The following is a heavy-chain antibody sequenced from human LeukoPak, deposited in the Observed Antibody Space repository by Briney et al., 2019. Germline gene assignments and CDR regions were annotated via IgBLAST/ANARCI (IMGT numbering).Heavy chain of an antibody. CDR2: ISSSGSAI. CDR1: GFTFSDYY. D-gene: IGHD6-13*01. J-gene: IGHJ4*02. Sequence: GGSLTLSCAASGFTFSDYYMTWIRQAPGKGLEWVSYISSSGSAIYYADSVKGRFTISRDNAKHSLYLQMNSLRAEDTAVYYCARSIAAAGGFDYWGQETLVTVSS. V-gene: IGHV3-11*04. CDR3: ARSIAAAGGFDY.